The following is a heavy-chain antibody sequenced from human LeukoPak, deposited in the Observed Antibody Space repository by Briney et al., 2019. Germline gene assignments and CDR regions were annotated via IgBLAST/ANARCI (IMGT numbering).Heavy chain of an antibody. D-gene: IGHD6-13*01. CDR1: GFTFSSYG. CDR2: ISYDGSNK. Sequence: GGSLRLSCAASGFTFSSYGMHWVRQAPGKGLEWVAVISYDGSNKYYADSVKGPFTISRDNSKNTLYLQMNSLRAEDTAVYYCAKEGGSSWYYFDYWGQGTLVTVSS. CDR3: AKEGGSSWYYFDY. V-gene: IGHV3-30*18. J-gene: IGHJ4*02.